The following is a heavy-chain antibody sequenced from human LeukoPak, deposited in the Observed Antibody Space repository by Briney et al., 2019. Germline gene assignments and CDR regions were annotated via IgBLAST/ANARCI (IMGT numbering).Heavy chain of an antibody. D-gene: IGHD4-17*01. J-gene: IGHJ4*02. V-gene: IGHV4-34*01. CDR3: ARTTVTTGFDY. CDR2: INHSGST. Sequence: TTSETLSLTCAVYGVSFSGYYWSWIRQPPGKGLEWIGEINHSGSTNYNPSLKSRVTMSVDTSKNQFSLKLSSVTAADTAVYYCARTTVTTGFDYWGQGTLVTVSS. CDR1: GVSFSGYY.